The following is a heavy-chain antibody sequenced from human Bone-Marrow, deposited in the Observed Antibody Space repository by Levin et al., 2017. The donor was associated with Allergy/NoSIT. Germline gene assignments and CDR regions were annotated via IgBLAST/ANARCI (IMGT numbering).Heavy chain of an antibody. D-gene: IGHD3-3*01. V-gene: IGHV4-34*01. Sequence: SETLSLTCAVYGGSFSGYYWSWIRQPPGKGLEWIGEINHSGSTNYNPSLKSRVTISVDTSKNQFSLKLSSVTAADTAVYYCARRFWSGYYRRYFDYWGQGTLVTVSS. CDR3: ARRFWSGYYRRYFDY. CDR1: GGSFSGYY. CDR2: INHSGST. J-gene: IGHJ4*02.